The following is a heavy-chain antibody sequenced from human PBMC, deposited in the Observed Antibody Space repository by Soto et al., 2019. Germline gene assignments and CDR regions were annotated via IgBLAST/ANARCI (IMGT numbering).Heavy chain of an antibody. V-gene: IGHV3-30*03. Sequence: QVQLVESGGGVVQPGRSLRLSCAASGFTFSSYGMHWVRQAPGKGLEWVAVISYDGSNKYYVDSVKGRFTISRDNSKNTLYLQMNSLRAEDTAVYYCATCSVPKRRDGYNYYFDYWGQGTLVTVSS. CDR3: ATCSVPKRRDGYNYYFDY. J-gene: IGHJ4*02. D-gene: IGHD5-12*01. CDR1: GFTFSSYG. CDR2: ISYDGSNK.